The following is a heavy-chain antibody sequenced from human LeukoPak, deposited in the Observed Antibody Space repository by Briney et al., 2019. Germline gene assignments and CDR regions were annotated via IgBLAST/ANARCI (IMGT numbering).Heavy chain of an antibody. CDR3: ARQRGSTLADY. V-gene: IGHV4-39*01. CDR2: ISYSGTT. J-gene: IGHJ4*02. D-gene: IGHD1-7*01. CDR1: GDSISSTIYS. Sequence: SETLSLTCTVSGDSISSTIYSWGWTRQPPGEGLEWIGNISYSGTTYTNPSLRSRVTISVDTSKNHFSLNLSSATAADTAVYYCARQRGSTLADYWGQGILVTVSS.